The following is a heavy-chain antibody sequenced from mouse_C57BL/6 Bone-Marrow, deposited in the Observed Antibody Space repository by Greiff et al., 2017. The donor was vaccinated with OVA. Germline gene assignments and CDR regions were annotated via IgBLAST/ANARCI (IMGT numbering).Heavy chain of an antibody. CDR3: ARISPITTVVAFDY. V-gene: IGHV8-8*01. J-gene: IGHJ2*01. CDR1: GFSLSTFGMG. D-gene: IGHD1-1*01. CDR2: IWWDDDK. Sequence: QVTLKESGPGLLQPSQTLSLTCSFSGFSLSTFGMGVGWLSQPPGKGLEWLAYIWWDDDKYYNPALKSRLTISKDTSKNQVFLKIANVDTADTATYYGARISPITTVVAFDYWGQGTTLTVSS.